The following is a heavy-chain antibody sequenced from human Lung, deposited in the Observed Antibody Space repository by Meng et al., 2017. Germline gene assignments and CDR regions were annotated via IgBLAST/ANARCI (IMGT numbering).Heavy chain of an antibody. CDR2: ITGDGSST. CDR3: ARGGVTTDD. D-gene: IGHD4-17*01. Sequence: EVQLVDSGGGLVQPGGSLRLSCAASGFTFSPHWMHWVRQAPGKGLEWVSRITGDGSSTIYADSVQGRFTMSRDNAKNTLSLQRNSLRAEDTAVYYCARGGVTTDDWGQGTLVTVSS. V-gene: IGHV3-74*01. CDR1: GFTFSPHW. J-gene: IGHJ4*02.